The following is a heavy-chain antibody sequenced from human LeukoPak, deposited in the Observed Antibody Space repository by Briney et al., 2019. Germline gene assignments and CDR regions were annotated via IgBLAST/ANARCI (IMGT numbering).Heavy chain of an antibody. V-gene: IGHV3-7*05. CDR3: ARHGPNWGDAFDI. J-gene: IGHJ3*02. D-gene: IGHD7-27*01. CDR2: IKQDGSEK. CDR1: GFTFSSYW. Sequence: GGSLRLSCAASGFTFSSYWMSWVRQAPGKGLEWVANIKQDGSEKYYVDSVKGRFTISRDNAKNSLYLQMNSLRAEDTAVYYCARHGPNWGDAFDIWGQGTMVTVSS.